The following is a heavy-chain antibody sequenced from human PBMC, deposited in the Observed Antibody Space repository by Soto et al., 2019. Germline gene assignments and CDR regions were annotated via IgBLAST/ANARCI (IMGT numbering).Heavy chain of an antibody. CDR1: GFTFSSYG. V-gene: IGHV3-33*01. Sequence: QVQLVESGGGVVQPGRSLRLSCAASGFTFSSYGMHWVRQAAGKGLEWVAVIWYDGSNKYYADSVKGRFTISRDNSKNTLYLQMNSLRAEDTAVYYCARVSDGGSYYGGLHYSGQGTLVTVSS. CDR2: IWYDGSNK. CDR3: ARVSDGGSYYGGLHY. D-gene: IGHD1-26*01. J-gene: IGHJ4*02.